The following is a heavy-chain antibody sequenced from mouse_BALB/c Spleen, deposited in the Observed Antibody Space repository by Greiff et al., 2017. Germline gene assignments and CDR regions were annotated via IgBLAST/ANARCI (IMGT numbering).Heavy chain of an antibody. Sequence: VQLQESGPGLVQPSQSLSITCTVSGFSLTSYGVHWVRQSPGKGLEWLGVIWSGGSTDYNAAFISRLSISKDNSKSQVFFKMNSLQANDTAIYYCARNKLGGYFDVWGAGTTVTVSS. CDR2: IWSGGST. CDR1: GFSLTSYG. J-gene: IGHJ1*01. D-gene: IGHD3-3*01. V-gene: IGHV2-2*02. CDR3: ARNKLGGYFDV.